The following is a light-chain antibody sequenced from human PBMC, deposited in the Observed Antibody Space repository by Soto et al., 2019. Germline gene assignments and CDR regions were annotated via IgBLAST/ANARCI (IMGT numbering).Light chain of an antibody. Sequence: IQLTQSPSSLSASIGDRVTITCRASQDIASYLAWYQQKPGNAPKLLIYAASTLHSGVPSRFSGSGSGTDFTLTISSLQPEDFVTYYCQQSYNIPLTFGPGTKVDFK. V-gene: IGKV1-9*01. CDR1: QDIASY. CDR3: QQSYNIPLT. J-gene: IGKJ3*01. CDR2: AAS.